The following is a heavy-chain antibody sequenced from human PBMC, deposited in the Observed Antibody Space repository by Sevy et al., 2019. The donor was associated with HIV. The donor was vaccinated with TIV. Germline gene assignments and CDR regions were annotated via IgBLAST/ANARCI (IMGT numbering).Heavy chain of an antibody. CDR1: GFTFSSYA. D-gene: IGHD2-2*01. V-gene: IGHV3-23*01. Sequence: GGSLRLSCAASGFTFSSYAMSWVRQAPGKGLEWVSAISGSGGSTYYEDSVKGRFTISRDNSKNTLYLQMNSLRAEDTAVYYCAKGVKEAYCSSTSGRRYYYYMDVWGKGTTVTVSS. CDR2: ISGSGGST. J-gene: IGHJ6*03. CDR3: AKGVKEAYCSSTSGRRYYYYMDV.